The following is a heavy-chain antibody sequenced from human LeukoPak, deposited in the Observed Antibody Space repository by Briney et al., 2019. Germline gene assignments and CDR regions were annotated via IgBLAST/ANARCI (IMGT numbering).Heavy chain of an antibody. V-gene: IGHV3-53*01. CDR2: IYSGGST. CDR1: GFAVSSNY. D-gene: IGHD3-10*01. J-gene: IGHJ4*02. Sequence: GGSLRLSCAVSGFAVSSNYMTWVRQAPRRGLEWVSVIYSGGSTYYADSVKGRFTISRDNSENTVYLQMSSLRAEDTAVYYCARDLSGVDYFDYWGQGTLVTVSS. CDR3: ARDLSGVDYFDY.